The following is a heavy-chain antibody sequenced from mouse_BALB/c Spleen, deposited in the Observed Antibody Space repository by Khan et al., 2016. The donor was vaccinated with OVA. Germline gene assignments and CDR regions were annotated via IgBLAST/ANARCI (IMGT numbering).Heavy chain of an antibody. CDR1: GFTFRDYG. CDR2: ISSLAYSI. V-gene: IGHV5-15*02. J-gene: IGHJ4*01. Sequence: DVKLVESGGGLVQPGGSRKLSCAASGFTFRDYGMSWVRQAPGKGPEWVAFISSLAYSIYYADTVTGRFTISRENAKNNLYLEMSSLRSEDTALYYCARSWAMDYWGQGTSVTVSS. CDR3: ARSWAMDY.